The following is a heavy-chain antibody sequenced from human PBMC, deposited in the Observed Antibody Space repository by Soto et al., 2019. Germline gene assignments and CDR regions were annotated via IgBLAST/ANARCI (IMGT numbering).Heavy chain of an antibody. CDR3: ATDSGSLVVDFDY. J-gene: IGHJ4*02. CDR1: GGTFSSYA. Sequence: ASVQVSCKASGGTFSSYAISWVRQAPGQGLEWMGGIIPIFGTANYAQKFQGRVTITADESASTAYMELSSLRSEDTAVYYCATDSGSLVVDFDYWGQGTLVTVSS. D-gene: IGHD1-26*01. V-gene: IGHV1-69*13. CDR2: IIPIFGTA.